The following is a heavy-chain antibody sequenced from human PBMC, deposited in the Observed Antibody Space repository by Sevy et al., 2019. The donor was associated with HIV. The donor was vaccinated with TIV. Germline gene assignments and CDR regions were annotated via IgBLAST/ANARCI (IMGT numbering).Heavy chain of an antibody. J-gene: IGHJ4*02. CDR2: ISGSGGST. V-gene: IGHV3-23*01. CDR1: GFTFSSYA. D-gene: IGHD1-26*01. Sequence: GGSLRLSCAASGFTFSSYAMSWVRQAPGKGLEWVSAISGSGGSTYYADSVKGRFTISRDNSKNTLYLQMNSLRAEDTAVHYCAKVFGSYYYFDYWGQGTLVTVSS. CDR3: AKVFGSYYYFDY.